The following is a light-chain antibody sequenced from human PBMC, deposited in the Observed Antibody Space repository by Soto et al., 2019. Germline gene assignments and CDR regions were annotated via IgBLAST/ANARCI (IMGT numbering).Light chain of an antibody. CDR1: QPVNSGY. V-gene: IGKV3-20*01. Sequence: VLTQSPGTLSLSPGEGATLSCRASQPVNSGYLAWYQQKPGQAPRLLMYGVSTRDTGIPDRFSGSGAGTDFTLTISRLEPGDFAVYYCQVYGSSPKTFGQGTNVE. CDR3: QVYGSSPKT. CDR2: GVS. J-gene: IGKJ1*01.